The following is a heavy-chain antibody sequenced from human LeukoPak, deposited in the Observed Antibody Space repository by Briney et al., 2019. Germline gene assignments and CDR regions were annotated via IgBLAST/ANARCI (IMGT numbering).Heavy chain of an antibody. Sequence: QAGGSLRLSCGASGFTLDDYAMHWVRHAPGKGLEWVSGISWNSCSIGYADSVKGRFTISRDNAKNSLYLQMNSLRAEDIALYYCAKDRSPRRADAFDIWGQGTMVTVSS. J-gene: IGHJ3*02. V-gene: IGHV3-9*03. CDR1: GFTLDDYA. D-gene: IGHD6-19*01. CDR2: ISWNSCSI. CDR3: AKDRSPRRADAFDI.